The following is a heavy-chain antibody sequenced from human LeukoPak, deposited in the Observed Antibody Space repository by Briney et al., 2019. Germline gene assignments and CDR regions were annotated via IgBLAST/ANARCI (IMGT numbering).Heavy chain of an antibody. J-gene: IGHJ4*02. CDR1: GGSISSYY. D-gene: IGHD3-3*01. V-gene: IGHV4-59*01. Sequence: SETLSLTCTVSGGSISSYYWSWIRQPPGKGLEWTGYIYYSGSTNYNPSLKSRVTISVDTSKNQFSLKLSSVTAADTAVYYCARAVMYYDFWSGYYQPPYFDYWGQGTLVTVSS. CDR3: ARAVMYYDFWSGYYQPPYFDY. CDR2: IYYSGST.